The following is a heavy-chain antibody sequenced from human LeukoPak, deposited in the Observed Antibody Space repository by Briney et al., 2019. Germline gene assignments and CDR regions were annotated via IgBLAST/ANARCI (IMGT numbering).Heavy chain of an antibody. V-gene: IGHV6-1*01. CDR1: GDSVSSNSAA. CDR3: ARGSGWLDAFDI. D-gene: IGHD6-19*01. J-gene: IGHJ3*02. CDR2: TYYRPKWYN. Sequence: SQTLSLTCAISGDSVSSNSAAWNWIRQSPSRGLEWLGRTYYRPKWYNDYAVSVKSRITINPDTSKNQFSLQLNSLTPEDTAVYYCARGSGWLDAFDIWGQGTMVTVSS.